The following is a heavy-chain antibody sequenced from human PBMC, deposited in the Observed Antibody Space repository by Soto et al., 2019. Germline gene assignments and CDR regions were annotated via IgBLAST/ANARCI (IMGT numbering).Heavy chain of an antibody. CDR3: ARATYSSSSHSNYYYYYGMDV. CDR1: GGCISIYY. V-gene: IGHV4-59*01. J-gene: IGHJ6*02. D-gene: IGHD6-6*01. Sequence: SETLSLTCTVSGGCISIYYWSWIRQPPGRGLEWIGYIYYSGSTNYNPSLKSRVTISVDTSKNQFSLKLSSVTAADTAVYYCARATYSSSSHSNYYYYYGMDVWGQGTTVT. CDR2: IYYSGST.